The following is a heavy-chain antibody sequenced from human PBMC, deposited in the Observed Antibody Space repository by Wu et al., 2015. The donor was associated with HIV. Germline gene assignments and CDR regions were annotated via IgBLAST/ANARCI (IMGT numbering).Heavy chain of an antibody. Sequence: AELKTPGASVRVSCKASGYTFTDFYLHWVRQAPGQGLEWVGWINPNSGDSKYAQNFQGRVTMTRDTSIITAYMELSRLQSDDSAIYFCARRGSGSQAFDYWGQGSLLTVSS. CDR3: ARRGSGSQAFDY. CDR2: INPNSGDS. D-gene: IGHD3-10*01. V-gene: IGHV1-2*02. CDR1: GYTFTDFY. J-gene: IGHJ4*02.